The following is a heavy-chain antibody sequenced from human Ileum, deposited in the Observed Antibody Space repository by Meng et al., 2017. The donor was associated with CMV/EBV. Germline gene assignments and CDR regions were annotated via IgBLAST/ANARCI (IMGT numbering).Heavy chain of an antibody. CDR3: ARGADSSGYYDAFDI. CDR2: IYSGDST. D-gene: IGHD3-22*01. V-gene: IGHV3-53*01. CDR1: GFAVTSHY. Sequence: SCAASGFAVTSHYMNWVRQAPEKGLEWISLIYSGDSTYYADSVKGRFTISRDSSKNTLYLQMSSLTAEDTAVYYCARGADSSGYYDAFDIWGQGTMVTVSS. J-gene: IGHJ3*02.